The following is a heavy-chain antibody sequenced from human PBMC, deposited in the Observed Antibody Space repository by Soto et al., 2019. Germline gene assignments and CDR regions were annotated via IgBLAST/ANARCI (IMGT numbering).Heavy chain of an antibody. CDR2: INPNSGGT. Sequence: QVQLVQSGAEVKKPGASVKVSCKASGYTFTGYYMHWVRQAPGQGLEWMGWINPNSGGTNYAQKFQGRVTMTRDTSISTAYMELSRLRSDDTAVYYCARGLTPYSSSWDFDYWGQGTLVTVSS. J-gene: IGHJ4*02. CDR1: GYTFTGYY. D-gene: IGHD6-13*01. V-gene: IGHV1-2*02. CDR3: ARGLTPYSSSWDFDY.